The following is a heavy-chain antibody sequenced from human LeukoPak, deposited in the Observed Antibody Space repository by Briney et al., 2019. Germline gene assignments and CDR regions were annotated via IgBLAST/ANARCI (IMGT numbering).Heavy chain of an antibody. CDR1: EFTFSSCD. V-gene: IGHV3-48*03. J-gene: IGHJ3*02. CDR3: AKDRVGHSGYDYVDAFDI. D-gene: IGHD5-12*01. CDR2: ISRGGSTI. Sequence: GGSLRLSCEVSEFTFSSCDMSWVRQAPGKGLEWVSYISRGGSTINYADSVKGRFIISRDNSKNTLYLQMNSLRAEDTAVYYCAKDRVGHSGYDYVDAFDIWGQGTMVAVSS.